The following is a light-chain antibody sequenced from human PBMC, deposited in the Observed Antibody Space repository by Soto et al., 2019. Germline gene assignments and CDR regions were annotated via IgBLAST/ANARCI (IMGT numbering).Light chain of an antibody. CDR1: QSVSSF. CDR3: QQRGTWWT. J-gene: IGKJ5*01. Sequence: EIQVTQSPATLSLSPGERATLSCRASQSVSSFLAWYQQKPGQAPRLLIYDASNTATGIPARFTGSGSGTVFTLTISSVEPEDFAVYYYQQRGTWWTFGQGTRLEIK. V-gene: IGKV3-11*01. CDR2: DAS.